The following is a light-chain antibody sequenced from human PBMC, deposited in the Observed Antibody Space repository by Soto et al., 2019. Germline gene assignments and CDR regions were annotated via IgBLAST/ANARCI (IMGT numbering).Light chain of an antibody. V-gene: IGKV3-11*01. CDR1: QSVSSY. CDR2: DAS. Sequence: EILLTQSPATLSLSQWEIATLSCRASQSVSSYFALYQQKPGQAPRLLIYDASNRATGIPARFSGSGSGTDFTLTISSLEPEDFAVYYCQQRSNWPITFGQGTRLEIK. CDR3: QQRSNWPIT. J-gene: IGKJ5*01.